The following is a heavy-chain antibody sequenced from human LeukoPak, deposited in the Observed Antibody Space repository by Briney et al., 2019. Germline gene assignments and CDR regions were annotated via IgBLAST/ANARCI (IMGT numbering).Heavy chain of an antibody. CDR1: GFSFSTYG. V-gene: IGHV3-30*02. J-gene: IGHJ3*02. Sequence: QPGGSLRLSCAASGFSFSTYGIHWVRQAPGKGLEWVSFIQYSGINKYYADSVKGRFIISRDNSKNTLYLQMNSLRAEDTAVYYCARDNRPFYESVVAAEPDAFDIWGQGTMVTVSS. CDR3: ARDNRPFYESVVAAEPDAFDI. CDR2: IQYSGINK. D-gene: IGHD2-15*01.